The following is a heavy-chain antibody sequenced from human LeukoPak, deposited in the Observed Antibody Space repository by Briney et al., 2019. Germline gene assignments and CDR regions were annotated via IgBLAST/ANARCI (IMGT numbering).Heavy chain of an antibody. CDR3: ARDTGARIAARPGPFDY. CDR1: GFTFSSYS. D-gene: IGHD6-6*01. V-gene: IGHV3-21*01. CDR2: ISSSSSYI. Sequence: PGGSLRLSCAASGFTFSSYSMNWVRQAPGKGLEWVSSISSSSSYIYYADSVKGRFTISRDNSKNTLYLQMNSLRAEDTAVYYCARDTGARIAARPGPFDYWGQGTLVTVSS. J-gene: IGHJ4*02.